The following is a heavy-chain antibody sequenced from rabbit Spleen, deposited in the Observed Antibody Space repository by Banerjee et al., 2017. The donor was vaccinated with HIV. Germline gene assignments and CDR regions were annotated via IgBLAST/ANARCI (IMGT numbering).Heavy chain of an antibody. V-gene: IGHV1S45*01. CDR3: ARDQGTSFSTYGMDL. CDR1: RFSFSSVYW. Sequence: EESGGGLVQPEGSLTLTCTASRFSFSSVYWICWVRQAPGKGLEWIASIYAGSSDSTYSATWAKGRFTISKTSSTTVTLQMTSLTVADTATYFCARDQGTSFSTYGMDLWGQGTLVTVS. D-gene: IGHD1-1*01. CDR2: IYAGSSDST. J-gene: IGHJ3*01.